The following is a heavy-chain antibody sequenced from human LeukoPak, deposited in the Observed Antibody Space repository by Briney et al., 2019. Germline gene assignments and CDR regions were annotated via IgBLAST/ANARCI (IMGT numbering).Heavy chain of an antibody. D-gene: IGHD1-1*01. CDR1: GGSFSGYY. Sequence: SETLSLTCAVYGGSFSGYYWSWIRQPPGKGLEWIGEINHSGSTNYNPSLKSRVTISVGTSKNQFSLKLSSVTAADTAVYYCARVRRYRGYMDVWGKGTTVTVSS. J-gene: IGHJ6*03. CDR2: INHSGST. V-gene: IGHV4-34*01. CDR3: ARVRRYRGYMDV.